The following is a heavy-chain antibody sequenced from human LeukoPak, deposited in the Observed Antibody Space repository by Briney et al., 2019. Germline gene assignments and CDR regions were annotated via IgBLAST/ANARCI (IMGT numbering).Heavy chain of an antibody. V-gene: IGHV4-39*01. D-gene: IGHD6-13*01. CDR1: GGSISSSSYY. J-gene: IGHJ1*01. CDR2: IYYSGST. Sequence: SETLSLTCTVSGGSISSSSYYWGWIRQPPGKGLEWIGSIYYSGSTYYNPSLKSRVTISVDTSKNQFSLKLSSVTAADTAVYYCARQNSSSWYKGYFQHWGQGTLVTVSS. CDR3: ARQNSSSWYKGYFQH.